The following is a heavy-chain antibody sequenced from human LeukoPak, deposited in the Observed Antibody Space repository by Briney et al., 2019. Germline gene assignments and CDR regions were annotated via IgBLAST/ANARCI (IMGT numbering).Heavy chain of an antibody. Sequence: GASVKVSCKASGGTFSSYAISWVRQAPGQGLEWMGRIIPILGIANYAQKFQGRVTITADKSTSTAYMELSSLRSEDTAVYYCASLIAARPIDYYYYSMDVWGQGTTVTVS. CDR1: GGTFSSYA. J-gene: IGHJ6*02. CDR2: IIPILGIA. D-gene: IGHD6-6*01. V-gene: IGHV1-69*04. CDR3: ASLIAARPIDYYYYSMDV.